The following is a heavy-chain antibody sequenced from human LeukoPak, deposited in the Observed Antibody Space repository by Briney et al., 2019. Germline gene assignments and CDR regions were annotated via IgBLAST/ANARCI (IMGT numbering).Heavy chain of an antibody. CDR2: ISKDGRKN. CDR3: ARDLLNYGSAYYDVGIFDS. J-gene: IGHJ4*02. D-gene: IGHD3-10*01. Sequence: PGGSLRLSCAASGLTFSSYGMQWVRQAPGKGVEGVAVISKDGRKNHYADSVKGRFTISRENSKSRLFLQMNSLRPEDTAIYYCARDLLNYGSAYYDVGIFDSWGQGTLVTVSS. CDR1: GLTFSSYG. V-gene: IGHV3-30*19.